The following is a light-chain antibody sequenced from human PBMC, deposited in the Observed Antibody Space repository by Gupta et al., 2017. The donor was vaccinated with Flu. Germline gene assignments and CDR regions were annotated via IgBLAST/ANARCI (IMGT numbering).Light chain of an antibody. CDR2: SNI. Sequence: QSVLTQPPSASGTPGPRVTISCSGSSSNIGSNTVTWYQQLPGAAPKVLIYSNIQRPSGVPDRFSGSKSGTSASLAISGLQSEDEADYHCAVWDDSLNGWVFGGGTKLSVL. J-gene: IGLJ3*02. CDR3: AVWDDSLNGWV. CDR1: SSNIGSNT. V-gene: IGLV1-44*01.